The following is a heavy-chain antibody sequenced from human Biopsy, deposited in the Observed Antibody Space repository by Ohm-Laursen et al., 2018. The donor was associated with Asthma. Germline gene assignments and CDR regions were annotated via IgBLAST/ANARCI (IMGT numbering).Heavy chain of an antibody. V-gene: IGHV4-39*07. CDR3: ARSAKTIFGVVMGSYYYGMDV. D-gene: IGHD3-3*01. Sequence: GTLSLTCTVSGGSISSSSYYWSWIRQPPGKGLEWIGEINHSGSTNYNPSLKSRVTISVDTSKNQFSLKLSSVTAADTAVYYCARSAKTIFGVVMGSYYYGMDVWGQGTTVTVSS. J-gene: IGHJ6*02. CDR2: INHSGST. CDR1: GGSISSSSYY.